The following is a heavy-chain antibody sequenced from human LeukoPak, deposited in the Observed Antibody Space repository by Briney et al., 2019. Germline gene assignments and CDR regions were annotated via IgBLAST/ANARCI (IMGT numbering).Heavy chain of an antibody. D-gene: IGHD2/OR15-2a*01. CDR1: GFTFTDHY. CDR3: VREGEGPLSKDFDY. Sequence: GASMKVSCKSSGFTFTDHYIHWVRQGPGQGLEWMGYIGPHSTFTSSPQKLQGRVTMTRDASMSTAYMELTRLTSDDTAVYYCVREGEGPLSKDFDYWGQGTLVTVSS. J-gene: IGHJ4*02. V-gene: IGHV1-2*02. CDR2: IGPHSTFT.